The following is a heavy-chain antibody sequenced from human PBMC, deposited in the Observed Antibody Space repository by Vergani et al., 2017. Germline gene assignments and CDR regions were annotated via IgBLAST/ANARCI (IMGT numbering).Heavy chain of an antibody. J-gene: IGHJ4*02. Sequence: EVQLVESGGGLVQPGGSLRLSCAASGFTFSSYWMSWVRQAPGKGLEWVANIKQDGSEKYYVDSVKCRFTISRVNDKNSMYLQMNSLRSEDTAVYYSARVRIARGWLQFYHEGFDYWGQGTLVTVSS. CDR2: IKQDGSEK. CDR1: GFTFSSYW. D-gene: IGHD5-24*01. CDR3: ARVRIARGWLQFYHEGFDY. V-gene: IGHV3-7*03.